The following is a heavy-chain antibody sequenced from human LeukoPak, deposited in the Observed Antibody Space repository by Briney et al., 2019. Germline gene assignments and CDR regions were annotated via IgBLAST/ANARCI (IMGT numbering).Heavy chain of an antibody. V-gene: IGHV4-31*03. CDR1: GGSISSGVYY. CDR2: IYYSGST. Sequence: PSQTLSLTCTVSGGSISSGVYYWSWIRQHPGKGLEWIGYIYYSGSTYSNPSLKSRLTMSVDISKNQFSLKLSSVTAGDTAVYYCARGVKGLRGAFDIWGQGTMVTVSS. J-gene: IGHJ3*02. D-gene: IGHD3-10*01. CDR3: ARGVKGLRGAFDI.